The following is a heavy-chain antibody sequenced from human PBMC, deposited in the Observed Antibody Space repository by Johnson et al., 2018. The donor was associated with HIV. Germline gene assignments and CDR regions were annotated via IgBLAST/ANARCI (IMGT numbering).Heavy chain of an antibody. CDR2: ISYDGTDK. D-gene: IGHD3-10*01. J-gene: IGHJ3*02. CDR3: AREKATLWFRASGAAFDI. Sequence: VQLVESGGGVVQPGRSLRLSCAASGFTFSSYAMHWVRQAPGKGLEWVAVISYDGTDKYYADSVKGRFTISRDNSKNTLYLQMNSLRAEDTAVYYCAREKATLWFRASGAAFDIWGQGTAVTVSS. CDR1: GFTFSSYA. V-gene: IGHV3-30*04.